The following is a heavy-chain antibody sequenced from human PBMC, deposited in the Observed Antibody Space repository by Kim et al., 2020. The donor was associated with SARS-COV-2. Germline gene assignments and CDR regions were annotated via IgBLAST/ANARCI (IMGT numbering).Heavy chain of an antibody. CDR2: IYYSGST. Sequence: SETLSLTCTVSGGSISSSSYYWGWIRQPPGKGLGWIGSIYYSGSTYYNPSLKSRVTISVDTSKNQFSLKLSSVTAADTAVYYCARQLRYFDWLSLGWFDPWGQGTLVTVSS. J-gene: IGHJ5*02. D-gene: IGHD3-9*01. CDR1: GGSISSSSYY. CDR3: ARQLRYFDWLSLGWFDP. V-gene: IGHV4-39*01.